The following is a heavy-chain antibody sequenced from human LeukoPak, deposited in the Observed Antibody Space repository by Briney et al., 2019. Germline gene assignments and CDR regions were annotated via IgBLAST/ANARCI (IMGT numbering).Heavy chain of an antibody. J-gene: IGHJ6*02. CDR2: ISGSGGST. D-gene: IGHD3-9*01. V-gene: IGHV3-23*01. Sequence: GGSLRLSCAASGFTFSSYAMSWVRQAPGKGLEWVSAISGSGGSTYYADSVKGRFTISRDNSKNTLYLQMNSLRAEDTAVYYCAKSILCDILTGGRLSDSMDVWGQGTTVTVSS. CDR1: GFTFSSYA. CDR3: AKSILCDILTGGRLSDSMDV.